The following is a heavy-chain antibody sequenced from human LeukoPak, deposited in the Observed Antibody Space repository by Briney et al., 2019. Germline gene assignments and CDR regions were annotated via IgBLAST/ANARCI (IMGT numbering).Heavy chain of an antibody. V-gene: IGHV4-4*07. J-gene: IGHJ4*02. D-gene: IGHD3-10*01. CDR3: ARAPLNYSGSGTYFTYFGY. Sequence: SETLSLTCTVSGGSASSYYWSWIRQPAGKGLEWIGHIYTSGTTNYNSSLKSRLTMSLDTSKNQFSLKLSSVTAADTAVYYCARAPLNYSGSGTYFTYFGYWGQGTLVTVSS. CDR1: GGSASSYY. CDR2: IYTSGTT.